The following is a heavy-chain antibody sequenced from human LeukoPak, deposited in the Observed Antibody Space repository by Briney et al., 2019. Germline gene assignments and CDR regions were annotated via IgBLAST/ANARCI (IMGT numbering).Heavy chain of an antibody. J-gene: IGHJ3*02. D-gene: IGHD1-26*01. V-gene: IGHV1-69*04. CDR2: IIPILGIA. CDR3: ARVGGSYAHDAFDI. Sequence: GSSVKVSCKASGGTFSSYAISWVRQAPGQGLEWMGRIIPILGIANYAQKFQGRVTITADKSTSTAYMELSSLRSEDTAVYYCARVGGSYAHDAFDIWGQGTMVTVSS. CDR1: GGTFSSYA.